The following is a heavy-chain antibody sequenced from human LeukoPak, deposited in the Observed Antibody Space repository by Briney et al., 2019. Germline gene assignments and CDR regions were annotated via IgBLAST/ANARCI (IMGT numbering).Heavy chain of an antibody. J-gene: IGHJ6*02. CDR2: IHRDGSDI. Sequence: GGSLRLSCAASGFTFDTYLMLWVRQAPGKGLVGVSRIHRDGSDIYYPYFVQGRFTLSRDNAQDPLHLQLHILRVEDTAMYYCARGLRERYGMDVWGQGPTVTVSS. CDR3: ARGLRERYGMDV. V-gene: IGHV3-74*01. CDR1: GFTFDTYL.